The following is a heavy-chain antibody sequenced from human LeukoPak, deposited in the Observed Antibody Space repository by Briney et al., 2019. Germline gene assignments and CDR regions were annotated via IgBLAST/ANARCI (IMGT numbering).Heavy chain of an antibody. V-gene: IGHV4-34*01. J-gene: IGHJ5*02. CDR3: AREWECSSTSCYDYWFDP. CDR2: INDSGSP. D-gene: IGHD2-2*01. CDR1: GGSSRGYY. Sequence: SETPSLTCAVYGGSSRGYYWNWLWIRQSPGKGLEWIGEINDSGSPNYNPSLKSRVTISENMSLNQFSLRLSSVTAADTAVYYCAREWECSSTSCYDYWFDPWGQGTLVTVSS.